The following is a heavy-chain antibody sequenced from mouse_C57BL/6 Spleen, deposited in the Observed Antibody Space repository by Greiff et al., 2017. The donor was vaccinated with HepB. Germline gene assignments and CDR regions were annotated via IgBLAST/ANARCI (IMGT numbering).Heavy chain of an antibody. CDR2: INPSNGGT. CDR1: GYTFTSYW. V-gene: IGHV1-53*01. J-gene: IGHJ2*01. CDR3: ARGELGNYFDY. D-gene: IGHD4-1*01. Sequence: QVQLQQPGTELVKPGASVKLSCKASGYTFTSYWMHWVKQRPGQGLEWIGNINPSNGGTNYNEKFKSKATLTVDKSSSTAYMQLRNLTSDDSAVYYGARGELGNYFDYWGQGTTLTVSS.